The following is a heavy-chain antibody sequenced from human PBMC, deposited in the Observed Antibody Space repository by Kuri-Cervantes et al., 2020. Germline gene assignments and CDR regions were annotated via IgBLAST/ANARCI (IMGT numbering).Heavy chain of an antibody. Sequence: GESLKISCAASRFTFSTYGMNWVRQAPGKGLEWVSAISGSGGSTYTADSVRGRFTISKDYSKSTLYLQMNSLRVEDTALYYCAKGAHFDYWGQGIPVTVSS. V-gene: IGHV3-23*01. CDR3: AKGAHFDY. J-gene: IGHJ4*02. CDR2: ISGSGGST. D-gene: IGHD3-16*01. CDR1: RFTFSTYG.